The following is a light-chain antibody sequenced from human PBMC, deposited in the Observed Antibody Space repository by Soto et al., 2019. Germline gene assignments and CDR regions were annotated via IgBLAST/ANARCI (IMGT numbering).Light chain of an antibody. Sequence: EIVLTQSPGTRSFSPGERATLSCRASERVKSNFLAWYQHKYGQAPRLLIYGASSRATGVPDRFSGSGSRTDFTLTISRLEPEDFAVYYCQQYGTSPGTFGPGTNVD. CDR1: ERVKSNF. V-gene: IGKV3-20*01. J-gene: IGKJ3*01. CDR2: GAS. CDR3: QQYGTSPGT.